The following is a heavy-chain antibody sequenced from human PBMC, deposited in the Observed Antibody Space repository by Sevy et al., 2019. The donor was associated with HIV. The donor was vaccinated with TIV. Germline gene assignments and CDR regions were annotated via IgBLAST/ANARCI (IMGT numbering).Heavy chain of an antibody. Sequence: GGSLRLSCAASGFTFSSYAMHWVRQAPGKGLEWVAVISYDGSNKYYADSVKGRFTISRDNSKNTLYLQMNSLRAEDTAVYYCARDALYSSSSANSLDYWGQGTLVTVSS. CDR3: ARDALYSSSSANSLDY. D-gene: IGHD6-6*01. J-gene: IGHJ4*02. V-gene: IGHV3-30*04. CDR2: ISYDGSNK. CDR1: GFTFSSYA.